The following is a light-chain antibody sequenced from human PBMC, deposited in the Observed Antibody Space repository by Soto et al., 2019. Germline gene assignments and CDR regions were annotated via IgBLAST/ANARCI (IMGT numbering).Light chain of an antibody. CDR2: GNS. J-gene: IGLJ1*01. V-gene: IGLV1-40*01. Sequence: QSVLTQPPSVSGAPGQRVTISCTGSSSNIGAGYDVHWYQQLPGTAPKLLIYGNSNRPSGVPDRFSGSKSGTSASLAITGLQAEDEADYYCQSYDSSLSGWVFGTGNKLTVL. CDR3: QSYDSSLSGWV. CDR1: SSNIGAGYD.